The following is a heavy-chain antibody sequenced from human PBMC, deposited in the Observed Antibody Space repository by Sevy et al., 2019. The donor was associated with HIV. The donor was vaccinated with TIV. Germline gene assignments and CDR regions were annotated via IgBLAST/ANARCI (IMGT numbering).Heavy chain of an antibody. CDR2: MYHSGTT. CDR3: AREQLEFLEWPFDY. Sequence: PSETLSLTCGVFGFSISSAFYWGWIRQSPGKGLEWIGSMYHSGTTYYNPSLKSRVSISMDTSKNQFSLKLTSVTAADTAIYYCAREQLEFLEWPFDYWGQGILVTVSS. CDR1: GFSISSAFY. D-gene: IGHD3-3*02. V-gene: IGHV4-38-2*02. J-gene: IGHJ4*02.